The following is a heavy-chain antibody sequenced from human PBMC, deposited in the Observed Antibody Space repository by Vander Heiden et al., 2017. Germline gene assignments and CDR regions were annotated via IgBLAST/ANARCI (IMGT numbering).Heavy chain of an antibody. CDR1: EFTFNDYD. V-gene: IGHV3-30*18. J-gene: IGHJ4*02. CDR3: AKVYYGSGTSLYYFDY. Sequence: QVQLVESGGVAVQPGRSLRLSCAPSEFTFNDYDMLWVRQAPGKGLEWVAVISYDGLNKYYADSVKGRFTVSRDNSKNTLYLQMDSLRAEDTAVYYCAKVYYGSGTSLYYFDYWGRGTLVTVSS. D-gene: IGHD3-10*01. CDR2: ISYDGLNK.